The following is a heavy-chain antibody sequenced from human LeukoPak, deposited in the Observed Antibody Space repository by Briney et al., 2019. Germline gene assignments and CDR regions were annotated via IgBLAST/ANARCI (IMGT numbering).Heavy chain of an antibody. V-gene: IGHV3-23*01. CDR1: GFTLSTNA. J-gene: IGHJ4*02. CDR3: AKDVGKWESLHFFDH. Sequence: GGSLRLSCLTSGFTLSTNAMSRVRQAPGKGLEWISGISGSGASTYYADSVKGRFTISRDDSRNTLYLQMNSLRGDDTAVYYCAKDVGKWESLHFFDHWGQGTLVTVSS. CDR2: ISGSGAST. D-gene: IGHD1-26*01.